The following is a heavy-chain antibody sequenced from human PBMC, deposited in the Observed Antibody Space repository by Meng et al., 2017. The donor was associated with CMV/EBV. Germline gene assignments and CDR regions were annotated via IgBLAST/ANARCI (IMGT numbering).Heavy chain of an antibody. CDR3: VRSSGWSLFDY. J-gene: IGHJ4*02. D-gene: IGHD6-19*01. CDR2: VNSNNDAT. CDR1: GFTFSDYY. V-gene: IGHV1-2*02. Sequence: QVRRVQSGAEMKKPGASVKVSCTTSGFTFSDYYIHWVRQAPGQGLEWMGWVNSNNDATNYARKFQGRVSMTRDTSISTAHMELSRLMSDDTAVYYCVRSSGWSLFDYWGQGTLVTVSS.